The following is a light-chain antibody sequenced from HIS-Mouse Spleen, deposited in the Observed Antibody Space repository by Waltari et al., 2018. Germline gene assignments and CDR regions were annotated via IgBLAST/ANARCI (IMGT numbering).Light chain of an antibody. CDR2: EDS. Sequence: SYELTQPPSVSVSPGQTARLTGSGDALPKKYDDRYQQKSGQAPVLVIYEDSKRPSGIPERFSGSSSGTMATLTISGAQVEDEADYYCYSTDSSGNHRVFGGGTKLTVL. CDR3: YSTDSSGNHRV. J-gene: IGLJ2*01. V-gene: IGLV3-10*01. CDR1: ALPKKY.